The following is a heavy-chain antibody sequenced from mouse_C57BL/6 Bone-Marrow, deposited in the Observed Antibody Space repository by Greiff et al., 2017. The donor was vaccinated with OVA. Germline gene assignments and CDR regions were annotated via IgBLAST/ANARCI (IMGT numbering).Heavy chain of an antibody. CDR2: IWSGGST. CDR1: GFSLTSYG. D-gene: IGHD1-1*01. Sequence: QVQLKQSGPGLVQPSQSLSITCTVSGFSLTSYGVHWVRQSPGKGLEWLGVIWSGGSTDYTAAFISRLSISKDNSKSQVFFKMNSLQADDTAIYYCARNGYYGGWYFDVWGTGTTVTVSS. V-gene: IGHV2-2*01. CDR3: ARNGYYGGWYFDV. J-gene: IGHJ1*03.